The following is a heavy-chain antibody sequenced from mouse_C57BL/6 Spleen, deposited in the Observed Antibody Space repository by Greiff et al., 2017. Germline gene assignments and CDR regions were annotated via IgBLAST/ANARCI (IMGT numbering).Heavy chain of an antibody. D-gene: IGHD1-1*01. CDR1: GYSITSGYD. CDR3: ARDLYYYGSRSWFAY. J-gene: IGHJ3*01. CDR2: ISYSGST. V-gene: IGHV3-1*01. Sequence: EVKLVESGPGMVKPSQSLSLTCTVTGYSITSGYDWHWIRHFPGNKLEWMGYISYSGSTNYNPSLKSRISITHDTSKNHFFLKLNSVTTEDTATYYCARDLYYYGSRSWFAYWGQGTLVTVSA.